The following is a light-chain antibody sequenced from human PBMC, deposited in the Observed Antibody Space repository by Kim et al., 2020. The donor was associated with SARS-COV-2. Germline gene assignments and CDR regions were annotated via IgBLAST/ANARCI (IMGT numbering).Light chain of an antibody. Sequence: GQSITIPCTGASSDVGAYNYVSWYQQHPGKAPKLMIYDVSNRPSGVSNRFSGSKSGNTASLTISGLQAEDEADYYCSSYTSSSSVVFGGGTQLTVL. CDR3: SSYTSSSSVV. V-gene: IGLV2-14*03. CDR1: SSDVGAYNY. J-gene: IGLJ2*01. CDR2: DVS.